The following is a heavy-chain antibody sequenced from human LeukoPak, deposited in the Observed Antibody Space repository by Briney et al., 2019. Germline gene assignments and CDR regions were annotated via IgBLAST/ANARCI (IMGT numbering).Heavy chain of an antibody. CDR1: GGSISSSRYY. D-gene: IGHD6-13*01. Sequence: SETLSLTCTVSGGSISSSRYYWGWIRQPPGRGLEWIGSIYYSGSTNYNPSLKSRVTISVDTSKNQFSLKLSSVTAADTAVYYCARPGYSSSWYGFRPQRNNWFDPWGQGTLVTVSS. CDR3: ARPGYSSSWYGFRPQRNNWFDP. J-gene: IGHJ5*02. CDR2: IYYSGST. V-gene: IGHV4-39*07.